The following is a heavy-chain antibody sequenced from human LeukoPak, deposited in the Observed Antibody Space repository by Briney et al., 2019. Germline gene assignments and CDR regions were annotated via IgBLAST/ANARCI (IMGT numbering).Heavy chain of an antibody. Sequence: GGCLRLSCAASGLTFSGYWMNWVRQAPGKGLEWVASIKPDGSEKYYVDSVKGRFTISRDNAKKSLYLQMTSLRDEDTAVYYCARGSGDYSGHGTLVTVSS. CDR1: GLTFSGYW. CDR3: ARGSGDY. V-gene: IGHV3-7*04. J-gene: IGHJ4*01. CDR2: IKPDGSEK.